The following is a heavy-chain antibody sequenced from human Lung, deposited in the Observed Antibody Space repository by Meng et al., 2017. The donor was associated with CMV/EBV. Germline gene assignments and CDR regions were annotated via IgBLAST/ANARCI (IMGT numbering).Heavy chain of an antibody. V-gene: IGHV1-69*05. Sequence: KATGGTFRSYAISWVRQARGQGLEWMGGIIPIFGTANYAQKFQGRVTITTDESTSTAYMELSSLRSEDTAVYYCATYYYGSGSHGGDWGQGTLVTVSS. CDR3: ATYYYGSGSHGGD. CDR2: IIPIFGTA. D-gene: IGHD3-10*01. CDR1: GGTFRSYA. J-gene: IGHJ4*02.